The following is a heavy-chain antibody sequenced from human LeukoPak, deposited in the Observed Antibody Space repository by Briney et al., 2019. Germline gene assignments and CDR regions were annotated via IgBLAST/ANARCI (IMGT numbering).Heavy chain of an antibody. D-gene: IGHD2-15*01. CDR3: SYRVNEGGRGS. Sequence: PSETLSLTCTVSGGSISGGEYHWSWIRQPPGKGLEWIGYIYNSATYYNPPLKSRVSISEDTSNNHFSLKVNSVTAADTAVYCASYRVNEGGRGSWGQGTLVTVSS. V-gene: IGHV4-30-4*01. J-gene: IGHJ5*02. CDR1: GGSISGGEYH. CDR2: IYNSAT.